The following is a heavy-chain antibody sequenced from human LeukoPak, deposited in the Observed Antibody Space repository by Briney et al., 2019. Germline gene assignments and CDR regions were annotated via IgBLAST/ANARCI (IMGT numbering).Heavy chain of an antibody. CDR2: ITGIGGGT. Sequence: GGSLRLSCAGSGFMFEHYAMNWVRQAPGRGLEWVSVITGIGGGTYYAESVKGRFTVSRDNSKNTVYLQMNSLRADDTAVYYCAKDGGSTLPYYFDWWGQGTLVTVAS. CDR3: AKDGGSTLPYYFDW. J-gene: IGHJ4*02. CDR1: GFMFEHYA. D-gene: IGHD3-10*01. V-gene: IGHV3-23*01.